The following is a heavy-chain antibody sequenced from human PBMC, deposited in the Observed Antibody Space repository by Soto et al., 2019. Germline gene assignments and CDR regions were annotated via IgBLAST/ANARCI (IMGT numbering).Heavy chain of an antibody. CDR1: GFTFSSYA. V-gene: IGHV3-23*01. D-gene: IGHD6-6*01. Sequence: GGSLRLSCAASGFTFSSYAMSWVRQAPGKGLEWVSAISGIGGSTYYADSVKGRFTISRDNSKNTLYLQMNSLRAEDTAVYYCAKDRGEYSSSSPLQFDYWGQGTLVTVSS. J-gene: IGHJ4*02. CDR3: AKDRGEYSSSSPLQFDY. CDR2: ISGIGGST.